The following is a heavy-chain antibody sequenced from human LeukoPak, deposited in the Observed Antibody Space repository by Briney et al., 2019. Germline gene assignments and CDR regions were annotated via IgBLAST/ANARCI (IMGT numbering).Heavy chain of an antibody. CDR2: INSDGSSI. CDR3: ARPPSMLRGVIDY. V-gene: IGHV3-74*01. CDR1: GFTVSSTY. J-gene: IGHJ4*02. Sequence: GGSLRLSCAASGFTVSSTYMSWVRQAPGKGQVWVSRINSDGSSISYADSVKGRFTISRDNAKNTLYLQMNSLTGDDTAVYYCARPPSMLRGVIDYWGQGALVTVSS. D-gene: IGHD3-10*01.